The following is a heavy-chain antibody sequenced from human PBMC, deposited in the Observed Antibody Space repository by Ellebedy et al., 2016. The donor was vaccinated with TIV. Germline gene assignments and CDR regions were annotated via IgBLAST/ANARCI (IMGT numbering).Heavy chain of an antibody. CDR2: ISYDGSNK. CDR3: ATAAGTAAEYFQH. V-gene: IGHV3-30*03. D-gene: IGHD6-13*01. CDR1: GFTFSSCG. Sequence: GESLKISXAASGFTFSSCGMHWVRQAPGKGLEWVAVISYDGSNKYYADSVKGRFTISRDNSKNTLYLQMNSLRAEDTAVYYCATAAGTAAEYFQHWGQGTLVTVSS. J-gene: IGHJ1*01.